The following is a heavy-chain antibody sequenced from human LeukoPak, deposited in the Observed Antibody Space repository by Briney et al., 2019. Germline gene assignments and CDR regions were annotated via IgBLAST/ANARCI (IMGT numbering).Heavy chain of an antibody. CDR2: ISGSGGST. J-gene: IGHJ4*02. CDR3: AKDGQDYDILTGYSFFDY. Sequence: GGSLRLSCAASGFTFSSYAMSWVRQAPGKGLEWVSAISGSGGSTYYADSVKGRFTISRDNSKNALYLQMNSLRAEDTAVYYCAKDGQDYDILTGYSFFDYWGQGTLVTVSS. V-gene: IGHV3-23*01. D-gene: IGHD3-9*01. CDR1: GFTFSSYA.